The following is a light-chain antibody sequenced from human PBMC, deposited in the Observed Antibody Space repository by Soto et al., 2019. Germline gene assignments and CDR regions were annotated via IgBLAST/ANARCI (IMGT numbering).Light chain of an antibody. CDR2: GAS. CDR1: QSVSNN. V-gene: IGKV3-15*01. J-gene: IGKJ2*01. CDR3: QHHNNWPYT. Sequence: EILMTQSPATLSVSPGERVTLSCRASQSVSNNLAWYQQKPGQAPRLLIYGASTRATGIPARFSGGGSGTEFTLTISSLNSKDFSVYYCQHHNNWPYTFGQGTKLEIK.